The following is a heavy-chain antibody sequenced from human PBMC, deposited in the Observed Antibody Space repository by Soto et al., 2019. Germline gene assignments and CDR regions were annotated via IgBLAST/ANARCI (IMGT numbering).Heavy chain of an antibody. CDR2: IYYDGSNK. CDR3: ASAQYRSSWYPFDY. CDR1: GFTFSSYG. J-gene: IGHJ4*02. V-gene: IGHV3-33*01. Sequence: GGSLRLSCAASGFTFSSYGMHWVRQAPGKGLEWVAVIYYDGSNKYYADSVKGRFTISRDNSKNTLYLQMNSLRAEDTALYYCASAQYRSSWYPFDYWGQGTLVTVSS. D-gene: IGHD6-13*01.